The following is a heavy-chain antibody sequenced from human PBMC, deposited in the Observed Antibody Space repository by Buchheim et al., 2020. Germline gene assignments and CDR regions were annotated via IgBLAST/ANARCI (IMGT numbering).Heavy chain of an antibody. V-gene: IGHV4-30-4*01. CDR2: IYYSGST. CDR3: ARDRVIVVRGVILHYGMDV. Sequence: QVQLQESGPGLVKPSQTLSLTCTVSGGSISSGDYYWSWIRQPPGKGLEWIGYIYYSGSTYYNPSLKSRVTISVDTSKNQFSQKLSSVTAADTAVYYCARDRVIVVRGVILHYGMDVWGQGNT. CDR1: GGSISSGDYY. D-gene: IGHD3-10*01. J-gene: IGHJ6*02.